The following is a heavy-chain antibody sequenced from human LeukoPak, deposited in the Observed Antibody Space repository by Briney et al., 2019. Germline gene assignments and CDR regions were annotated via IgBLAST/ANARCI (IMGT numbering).Heavy chain of an antibody. D-gene: IGHD2-21*01. J-gene: IGHJ4*02. CDR2: ILYDGSIK. Sequence: RAGGSLRLSCAASGFTFSTYTMHWVRQAPGKGLEWVAVILYDGSIKQYAESVKGRFTISRDNSKSTLDLQMNSLGVEDTAVYHCARIRTAYCGTTKCREFDHWGPGTLVAASS. V-gene: IGHV3-30*04. CDR3: ARIRTAYCGTTKCREFDH. CDR1: GFTFSTYT.